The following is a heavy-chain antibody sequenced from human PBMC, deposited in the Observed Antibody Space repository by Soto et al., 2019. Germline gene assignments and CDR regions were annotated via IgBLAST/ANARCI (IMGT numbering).Heavy chain of an antibody. D-gene: IGHD6-13*01. V-gene: IGHV4-31*03. CDR2: IYYSGST. CDR3: ARALIAAAGTDY. Sequence: QVQLQESGPGLVKPSQTLSLTCTVSGGSISSGGYYWSWIRQHPGKSLEWIGYIYYSGSTYYNPSHNSRVTISVDTSKYQFSLKLSSVTAADTAVYYCARALIAAAGTDYWGQGTLVTVSS. CDR1: GGSISSGGYY. J-gene: IGHJ4*02.